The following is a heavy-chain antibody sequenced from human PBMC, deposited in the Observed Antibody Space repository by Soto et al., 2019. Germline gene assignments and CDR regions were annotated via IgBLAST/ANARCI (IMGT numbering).Heavy chain of an antibody. CDR1: GFTFNSYA. V-gene: IGHV3-30*18. D-gene: IGHD3-3*01. J-gene: IGHJ4*02. Sequence: GGSLRLSCATSGFTFNSYALHWVRQAPGKGLEWVALISNNGSKTFYADSVKGRFTISRDTAKNTLFLQMNSLTTEDTAVYFCAKAGEIFGLVIFAYLDFWGQGTLVTVSS. CDR3: AKAGEIFGLVIFAYLDF. CDR2: ISNNGSKT.